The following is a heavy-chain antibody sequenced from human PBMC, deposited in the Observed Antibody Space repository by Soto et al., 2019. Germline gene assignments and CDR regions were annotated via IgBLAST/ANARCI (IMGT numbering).Heavy chain of an antibody. V-gene: IGHV4-59*01. CDR1: SGSISGYF. Sequence: SETLSLTGTVSSGSISGYFWSWIRQPPGKEPEWIGYISYRGNTNYNPSLQSRVSISLVTSKNQISLKLDAVTASDTAVYYCARMERSKEGLSVYYFDFWGQGTLVTVSS. CDR2: ISYRGNT. D-gene: IGHD1-26*01. CDR3: ARMERSKEGLSVYYFDF. J-gene: IGHJ4*02.